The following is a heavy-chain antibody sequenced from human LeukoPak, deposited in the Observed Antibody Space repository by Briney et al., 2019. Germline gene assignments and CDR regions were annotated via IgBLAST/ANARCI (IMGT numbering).Heavy chain of an antibody. CDR1: GFTFSSYW. CDR3: AREGCSGGSCYPD. Sequence: PGGSLRLSCAASGFTFSSYWMSWVRQAPGKGLEWVANIKQDGSEKYYMDSVKGRFTISRDNAKNSLYLQMNSLRAEDTAVYYCAREGCSGGSCYPDWGQGTLVTVSS. V-gene: IGHV3-7*03. CDR2: IKQDGSEK. J-gene: IGHJ4*02. D-gene: IGHD2-15*01.